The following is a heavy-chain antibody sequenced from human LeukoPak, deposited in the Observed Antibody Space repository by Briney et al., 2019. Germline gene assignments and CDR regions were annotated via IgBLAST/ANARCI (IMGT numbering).Heavy chain of an antibody. Sequence: PGGSLRLSCSASGFTFSSYAMHWVRQAPGKGLEYVSAISSNGGSTYYADSVKGRFTISRDNSKNTLYLQMSSLRAEDTAVYYCASDSTYYYDSSGYYRRDYWGQGTLVTVSS. CDR3: ASDSTYYYDSSGYYRRDY. J-gene: IGHJ4*02. CDR1: GFTFSSYA. CDR2: ISSNGGST. V-gene: IGHV3-64D*06. D-gene: IGHD3-22*01.